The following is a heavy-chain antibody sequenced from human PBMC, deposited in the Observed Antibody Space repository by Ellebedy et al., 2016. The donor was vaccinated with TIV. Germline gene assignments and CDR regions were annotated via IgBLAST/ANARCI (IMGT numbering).Heavy chain of an antibody. CDR2: IASDGIEK. V-gene: IGHV3-7*03. CDR1: GLVFSDYC. J-gene: IGHJ4*02. D-gene: IGHD1-14*01. CDR3: ARGGRKTSYFWQY. Sequence: GESLKISCAASGLVFSDYCMTWLRVSPGKGPEWVATIASDGIEKSYADSVKGRFTVSRDNNENSMYLQMNSLRADDTGVYYCARGGRKTSYFWQYWGQGTPLTVSP.